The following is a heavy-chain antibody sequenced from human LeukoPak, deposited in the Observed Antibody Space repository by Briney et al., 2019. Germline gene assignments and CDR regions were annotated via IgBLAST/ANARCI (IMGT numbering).Heavy chain of an antibody. J-gene: IGHJ5*02. CDR1: GYTLTELS. V-gene: IGHV1-24*01. Sequence: GASVKVSCKVSGYTLTELSMHWVRQAPGKGLEWMGGFDPEDGETIYAQKFQGRVTITRDTSASTAYMELSSLRSEDTAVYYCATGITGTTWFDPWGQGTLVTVSS. CDR2: FDPEDGET. D-gene: IGHD1-7*01. CDR3: ATGITGTTWFDP.